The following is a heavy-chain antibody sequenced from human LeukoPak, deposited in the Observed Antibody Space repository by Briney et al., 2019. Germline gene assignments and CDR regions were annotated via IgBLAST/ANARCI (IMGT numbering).Heavy chain of an antibody. D-gene: IGHD3-22*01. CDR1: GFTFSDYY. J-gene: IGHJ4*02. V-gene: IGHV3-11*05. CDR3: ARVNGVDSRGYYYYFDY. Sequence: GGSLRLSCAASGFTFSDYYMSWIRQAPGKGLEWVSYISSSSSYTNYADSVKGRFTISRDNAKNSLHLQMNSLRAEDTAVYYCARVNGVDSRGYYYYFDYWGQGTLVTVSS. CDR2: ISSSSSYT.